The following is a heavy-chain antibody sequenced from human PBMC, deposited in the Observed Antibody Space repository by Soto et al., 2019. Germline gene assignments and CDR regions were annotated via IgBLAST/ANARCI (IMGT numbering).Heavy chain of an antibody. CDR2: IRSKANSYAT. D-gene: IGHD4-4*01. J-gene: IGHJ4*02. Sequence: GGSLRLSCAASGFTFSGSAMHWVRQASGKGLEWVGRIRSKANSYATAYAASVKGRFTISRDDSKNTAYLQMNSLKTEDTAVYYCQATTNDTGTLDYWGQGTLVTVSS. CDR3: QATTNDTGTLDY. V-gene: IGHV3-73*01. CDR1: GFTFSGSA.